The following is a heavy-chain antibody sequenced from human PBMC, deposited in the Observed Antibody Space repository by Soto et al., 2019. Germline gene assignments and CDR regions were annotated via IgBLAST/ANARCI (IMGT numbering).Heavy chain of an antibody. CDR3: ARHSAYSGYDTLFAY. CDR2: IYYSWST. D-gene: IGHD5-12*01. CDR1: GGSISSSSYY. V-gene: IGHV4-39*01. Sequence: SETLSLTCTVSGGSISSSSYYWGWIRQPPGKGLEWIGSIYYSWSTYYNPSLKSRVTISVDTSKNQFSLKLSSVTAADTAVYYCARHSAYSGYDTLFAYWGQGPLVTVS. J-gene: IGHJ4*02.